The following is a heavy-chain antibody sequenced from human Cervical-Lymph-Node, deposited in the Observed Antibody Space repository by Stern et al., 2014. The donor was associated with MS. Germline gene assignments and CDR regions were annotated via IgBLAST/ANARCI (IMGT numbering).Heavy chain of an antibody. D-gene: IGHD3-22*01. V-gene: IGHV5-51*01. J-gene: IGHJ4*02. CDR3: GREVALTAGLLGF. CDR1: GYSFSSYW. Sequence: EVQLVASGAEVKKPGESLKIACKGSGYSFSSYWIAWVRQMHGKGLEWMGMICPSDSETRNGPSFEGQVTISVDKSTSTAYLHWSSLKASDTARYYCGREVALTAGLLGFWGQGTQVIVS. CDR2: ICPSDSET.